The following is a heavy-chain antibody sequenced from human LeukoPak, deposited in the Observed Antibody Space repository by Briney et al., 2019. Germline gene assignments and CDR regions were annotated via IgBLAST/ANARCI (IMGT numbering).Heavy chain of an antibody. CDR1: GTSITPYS. CDR2: FYTSGNT. V-gene: IGHV4-4*09. D-gene: IGHD5-24*01. Sequence: SETLSLTCSVSGTSITPYSWSWIRQPPGRGLEWIGYFYTSGNTHQNPSLKSRVTMSIDASKNQFSLRLSSMTAADTAVYYCARHRAEVATITDDTFDMWGQGTMVTVSS. CDR3: ARHRAEVATITDDTFDM. J-gene: IGHJ3*02.